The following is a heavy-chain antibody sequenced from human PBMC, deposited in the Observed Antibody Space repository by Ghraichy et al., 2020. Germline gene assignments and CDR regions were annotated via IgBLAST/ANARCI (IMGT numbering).Heavy chain of an antibody. Sequence: GGSLRLSCAASGFTFSSYSMNWVRQAPGKGLEWVSYISSSSSTIYYADSVKGRFTISRDNAKNSLYLQMNSLRAEDTAVYYCARMGIVVVPAAPHAFDIWGQGTMVTVSS. J-gene: IGHJ3*02. D-gene: IGHD2-2*03. V-gene: IGHV3-48*01. CDR1: GFTFSSYS. CDR3: ARMGIVVVPAAPHAFDI. CDR2: ISSSSSTI.